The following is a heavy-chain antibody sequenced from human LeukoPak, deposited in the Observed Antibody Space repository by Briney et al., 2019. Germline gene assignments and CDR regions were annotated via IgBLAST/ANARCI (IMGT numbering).Heavy chain of an antibody. J-gene: IGHJ5*02. CDR1: GGSFSDYY. Sequence: SETLSLTCAVYGGSFSDYYWSWIRQPPGKGLEWIGYIYSSGSTIYNPSLKSRVTISIDTSRNQFSLRLSSVTAADTAVYYCARDHCSGGSCYPGWFDPWGQGTLVTVSS. CDR3: ARDHCSGGSCYPGWFDP. D-gene: IGHD2-15*01. V-gene: IGHV4-59*01. CDR2: IYSSGST.